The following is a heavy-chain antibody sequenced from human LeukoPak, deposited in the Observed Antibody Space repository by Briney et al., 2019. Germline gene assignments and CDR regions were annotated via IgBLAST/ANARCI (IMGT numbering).Heavy chain of an antibody. CDR1: GRTFSSYA. CDR2: IIPILGIA. V-gene: IGHV1-69*10. J-gene: IGHJ3*02. D-gene: IGHD2-15*01. Sequence: ASVKVSCKASGRTFSSYAISWVRQAPGQGLEWMGRIIPILGIANYAQKFQGRVTITADKSTSTAYMELSSLRSEDTAVYYCAREGDIVVVVAAEDAFDIWGQGTMVTVSS. CDR3: AREGDIVVVVAAEDAFDI.